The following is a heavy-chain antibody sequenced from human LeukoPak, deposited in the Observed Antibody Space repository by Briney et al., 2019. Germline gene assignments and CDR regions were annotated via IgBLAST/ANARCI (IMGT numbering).Heavy chain of an antibody. CDR2: IYSSGST. CDR3: ARRVRGYLYGMDV. J-gene: IGHJ6*02. V-gene: IGHV4-59*01. Sequence: PSETLSLTCTVSGGSISSYYWSWIRQPPGKGLEWIGYIYSSGSTNYNPSLKSRVTISVDTSKNQFSLKLSSVTAADTAVYYCARRVRGYLYGMDVWGQGTTVTVSS. D-gene: IGHD5-12*01. CDR1: GGSISSYY.